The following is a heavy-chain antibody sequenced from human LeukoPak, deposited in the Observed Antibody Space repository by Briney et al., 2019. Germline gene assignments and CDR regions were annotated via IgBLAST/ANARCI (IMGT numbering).Heavy chain of an antibody. V-gene: IGHV3-30*04. CDR3: AKVVDTAND. CDR2: ISYDGSNK. J-gene: IGHJ4*02. Sequence: GGSLRLSCAASGFTFSSYAMHWVRQAPGKGLEWVAVISYDGSNKYYADSVKGRFTISRDNSKNTLYLQMNSLRAEDTAVYYCAKVVDTANDWGQGTLVTVSS. CDR1: GFTFSSYA. D-gene: IGHD5-18*01.